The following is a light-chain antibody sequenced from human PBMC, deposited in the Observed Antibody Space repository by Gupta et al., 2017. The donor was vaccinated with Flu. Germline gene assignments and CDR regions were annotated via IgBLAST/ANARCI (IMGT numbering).Light chain of an antibody. CDR3: QQSDSTPYS. J-gene: IGKJ2*03. CDR1: QSISSY. V-gene: IGKV1-39*01. Sequence: DIQMTQSPSSLSASVGDRVTITCRASQSISSYLNWYQQKPGKAPKLLNYAASSLQSGVPSRFSGSGSGTDFTLTISSLQPEDFATYYCQQSDSTPYSFGQGTKLEMK. CDR2: AAS.